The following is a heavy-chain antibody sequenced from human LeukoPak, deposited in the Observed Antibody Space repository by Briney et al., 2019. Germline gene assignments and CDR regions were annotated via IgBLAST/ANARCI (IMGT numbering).Heavy chain of an antibody. D-gene: IGHD2-15*01. CDR3: AKDPGYCSGGSCSPWNFFDY. V-gene: IGHV3-30*02. Sequence: GGSLKLSCAASGFAFSGFGIHWVRHAPGKGPEWVAFIRNDGTHKSYVDSVKGRFTISRDNSKNTLYLQMNSLRAEDTAVYYCAKDPGYCSGGSCSPWNFFDYWGQGTLVTVSS. J-gene: IGHJ4*02. CDR1: GFAFSGFG. CDR2: IRNDGTHK.